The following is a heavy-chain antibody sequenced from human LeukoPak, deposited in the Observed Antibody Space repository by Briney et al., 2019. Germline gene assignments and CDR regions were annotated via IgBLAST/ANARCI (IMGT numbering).Heavy chain of an antibody. V-gene: IGHV3-48*04. CDR2: ISSSSSTI. CDR3: ARDRSYYGSGSYLGDYFDY. CDR1: GFTFSSYS. D-gene: IGHD3-10*01. J-gene: IGHJ4*02. Sequence: PGGSLRLSCAASGFTFSSYSMNWVRQAPGKGLEWVSYISSSSSTIYYADSVEGRFTISRDNAKNSLYLQMNSLRAEDTAVYYCARDRSYYGSGSYLGDYFDYWGQGTLVTVSS.